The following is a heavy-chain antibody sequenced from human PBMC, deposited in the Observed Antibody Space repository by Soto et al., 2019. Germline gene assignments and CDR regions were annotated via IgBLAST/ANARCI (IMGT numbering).Heavy chain of an antibody. CDR3: ARQGAGELPSFEFDP. D-gene: IGHD1-26*01. CDR1: GYTFTGYY. Sequence: ASVKVSCKASGYTFTGYYMHWVRQAPGQGLEWMGWINPNSGGTNYAQKFQGWVTMTRDTSISTAYMELSRLRSDDTAVYYCARQGAGELPSFEFDPWGQGTLVTVSS. V-gene: IGHV1-2*04. J-gene: IGHJ5*02. CDR2: INPNSGGT.